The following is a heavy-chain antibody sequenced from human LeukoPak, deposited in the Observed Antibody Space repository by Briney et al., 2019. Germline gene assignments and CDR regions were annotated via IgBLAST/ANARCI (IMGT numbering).Heavy chain of an antibody. V-gene: IGHV1-18*04. CDR1: GYTFTSYG. Sequence: ASVKVSCTASGYTFTSYGISWVRQAPGQGLEWMGWISAYNGNTNYAQKLQGRVTMTTDTSTSTAYMELRSLRSDDTAVYYCASYHLGAVAGFWFDPWGQGTLVTVSS. J-gene: IGHJ5*02. D-gene: IGHD6-19*01. CDR3: ASYHLGAVAGFWFDP. CDR2: ISAYNGNT.